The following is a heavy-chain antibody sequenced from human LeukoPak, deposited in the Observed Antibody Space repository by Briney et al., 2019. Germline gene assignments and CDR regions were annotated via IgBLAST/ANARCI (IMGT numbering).Heavy chain of an antibody. CDR1: GFTFSSYS. CDR2: ISSSSSYI. D-gene: IGHD3-3*01. V-gene: IGHV3-21*01. J-gene: IGHJ4*02. Sequence: PGGSLRLSCAASGFTFSSYSMNWVRRAPGKGLEWVSSISSSSSYIYYADSVKGRFTISRDNAKNSLYLQMNSLRAEDTAVYYCARDTDDFSSLDYWAREPWSPSPQ. CDR3: ARDTDDFSSLDY.